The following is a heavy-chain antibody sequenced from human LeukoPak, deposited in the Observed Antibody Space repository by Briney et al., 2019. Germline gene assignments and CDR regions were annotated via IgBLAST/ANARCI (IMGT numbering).Heavy chain of an antibody. CDR2: IWYDGSNK. V-gene: IGHV3-33*01. J-gene: IGHJ4*02. CDR3: ARDPSLTSSWVDY. CDR1: GSTFSSYG. D-gene: IGHD2-2*01. Sequence: GGSLRLSCAASGSTFSSYGMHWVRQAPGKGLEWVAVIWYDGSNKYYADSVKGRFTISRDNSKNTLYLQMNSLRAEDTAVYYCARDPSLTSSWVDYWGQGTLVTVSS.